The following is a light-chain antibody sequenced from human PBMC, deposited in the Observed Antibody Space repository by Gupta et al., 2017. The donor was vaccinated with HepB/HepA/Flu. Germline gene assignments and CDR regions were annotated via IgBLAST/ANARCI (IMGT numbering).Light chain of an antibody. J-gene: IGLJ2*01. CDR3: SSDTSSSTYVV. Sequence: QSALTQPAPASAPPLPSITIACTGTSSDVGGYNYVSWYQQHPGKAPKLVIYDVSNRPSGVSNRFSGSKSGNTATLTISGLQAEDEADYYCSSDTSSSTYVVFGGGTKLTVL. V-gene: IGLV2-14*01. CDR2: DVS. CDR1: SSDVGGYNY.